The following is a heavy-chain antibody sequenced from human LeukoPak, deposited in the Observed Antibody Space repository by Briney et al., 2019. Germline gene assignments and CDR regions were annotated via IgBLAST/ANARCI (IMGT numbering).Heavy chain of an antibody. D-gene: IGHD4-17*01. CDR2: INPSGGTT. V-gene: IGHV1-46*01. CDR3: ARGDYGDYRVVSHY. Sequence: ASVKISCKASGYTFTSYYMHWVRQTPGQGLEWLGIINPSGGTTSYAQKFQGRVTMTRDTSTSTVYMELSSLRSEDTAVYYCARGDYGDYRVVSHYWGQGTLVTVSS. CDR1: GYTFTSYY. J-gene: IGHJ4*02.